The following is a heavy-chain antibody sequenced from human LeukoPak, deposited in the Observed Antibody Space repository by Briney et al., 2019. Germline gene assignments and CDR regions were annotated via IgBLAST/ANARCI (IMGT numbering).Heavy chain of an antibody. V-gene: IGHV3-7*01. CDR2: MKEDGSDK. CDR1: GFGFSSYW. J-gene: IGHJ6*03. CDR3: ARAMVASTFYYMDV. Sequence: GWALRLSCAASGFGFSSYWMTWVRQTPGKGLEWVANMKEDGSDKHYVDSVRGRFTISRDNGKKSLYLQMNRLRAEDTAVYYCARAMVASTFYYMDVWGKGTTVTVSS. D-gene: IGHD2-15*01.